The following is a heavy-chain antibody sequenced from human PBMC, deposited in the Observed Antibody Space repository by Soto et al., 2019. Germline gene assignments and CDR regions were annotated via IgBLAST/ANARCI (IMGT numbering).Heavy chain of an antibody. CDR2: TYENGNT. D-gene: IGHD2-15*01. CDR1: GDSFSPYK. CDR3: AREWSAFDF. Sequence: SETLSLTCTVSGDSFSPYKLAWLRQPPGEGLEWIGYTYENGNTNYNPSLANRVTISIDTSKKQFSLKMTSVSAADTAVYYCAREWSAFDFWGQGTVVTVSS. V-gene: IGHV4-59*01. J-gene: IGHJ3*01.